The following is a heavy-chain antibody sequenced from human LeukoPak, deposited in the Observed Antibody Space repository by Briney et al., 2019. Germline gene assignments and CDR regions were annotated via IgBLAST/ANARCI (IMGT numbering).Heavy chain of an antibody. V-gene: IGHV3-21*01. D-gene: IGHD3-16*01. CDR2: ISSSSSYI. CDR3: ARDWGDL. J-gene: IGHJ4*02. CDR1: GFTFEDYS. Sequence: PGRSLRLSCAASGFTFEDYSIHWVRQAPGKGLEWVSSISSSSSYIYYADSVKGRFTISRDNAKNSLYLQMNSLRAEDTAVYYCARDWGDLWGQGTLVTVSS.